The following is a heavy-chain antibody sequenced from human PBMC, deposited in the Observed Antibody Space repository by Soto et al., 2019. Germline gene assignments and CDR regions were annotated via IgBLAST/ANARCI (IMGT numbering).Heavy chain of an antibody. V-gene: IGHV1-69*01. J-gene: IGHJ4*02. CDR1: GGTFDHAA. D-gene: IGHD3-9*01. CDR3: ARQIFAADY. CDR2: INPMFNST. Sequence: QVQLVQSGAEVKMPGSSVKVSCEAPGGTFDHAAITWVRQAPGQGLEWMGGINPMFNSTHYAQKFQGRVTITADAATSTAFMELRRLRSDDTAVYYCARQIFAADYWGQGTLLIVSS.